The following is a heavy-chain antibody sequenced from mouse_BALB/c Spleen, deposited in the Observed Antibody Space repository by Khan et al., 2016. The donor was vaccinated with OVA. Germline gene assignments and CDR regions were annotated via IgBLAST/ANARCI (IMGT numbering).Heavy chain of an antibody. CDR1: GYSITSDYA. D-gene: IGHD4-1*01. CDR3: ASELGRYYAMDY. CDR2: ISYSGST. Sequence: EVQLVESGPGLVKPSQSLSLTCTVTGYSITSDYAWNWIRQFPGNKLEWMGYISYSGSTTYNPSPKSRISITRDTSKNQFFLQLKSVTTEDTATYYCASELGRYYAMDYWGQGTSVTVAS. J-gene: IGHJ4*01. V-gene: IGHV3-2*02.